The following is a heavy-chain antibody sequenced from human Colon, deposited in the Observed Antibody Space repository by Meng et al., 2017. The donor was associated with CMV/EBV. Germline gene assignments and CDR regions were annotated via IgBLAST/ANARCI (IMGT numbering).Heavy chain of an antibody. CDR2: ISHDGAKK. V-gene: IGHV3-30*04. CDR1: GFTFSAYP. J-gene: IGHJ4*02. D-gene: IGHD2-15*01. CDR3: ARGWGCSGDSCWGFDY. Sequence: GGSLRLSCAASGFTFSAYPIHWVRQAPGKGLEWVAIISHDGAKKYYAASVKGRFTISRDNSKNTLYLQMNSLRAEDTAVYYCARGWGCSGDSCWGFDYWGQGTLVTVSS.